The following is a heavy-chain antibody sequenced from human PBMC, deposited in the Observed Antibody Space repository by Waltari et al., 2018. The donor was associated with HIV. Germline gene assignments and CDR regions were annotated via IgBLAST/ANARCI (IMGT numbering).Heavy chain of an antibody. CDR1: GFKFDIFT. CDR3: VRDRTSETTGDFDS. D-gene: IGHD1-1*01. CDR2: ISRSGYYV. Sequence: DVQLVESGGGLVKPGQSLRLSCIASGFKFDIFTMTWVRPATGGGLEWVASISRSGYYVYYSDALKGGVTISRDNAKKSLLLQVNSLTADDTGLYFCVRDRTSETTGDFDSWGQGVPVFVSS. V-gene: IGHV3-21*01. J-gene: IGHJ4*02.